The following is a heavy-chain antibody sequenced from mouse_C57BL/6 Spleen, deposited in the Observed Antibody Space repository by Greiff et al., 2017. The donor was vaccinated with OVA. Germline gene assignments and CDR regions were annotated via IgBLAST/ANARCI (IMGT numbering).Heavy chain of an antibody. Sequence: EVQLVESGGGLVKPGGSLKLSCAASGFTFSSYTMSWVRQTPEKRLEWVATISGGGGNTYYPDSVKGRFTISRDNAKNTLYLQMSSLRSEDTALYYCARQGGGPYWYFDVWGTGTTVTVSS. CDR3: ARQGGGPYWYFDV. CDR1: GFTFSSYT. J-gene: IGHJ1*03. V-gene: IGHV5-9*01. CDR2: ISGGGGNT.